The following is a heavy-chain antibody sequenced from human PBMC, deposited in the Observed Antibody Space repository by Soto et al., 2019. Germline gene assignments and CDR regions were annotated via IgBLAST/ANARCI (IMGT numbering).Heavy chain of an antibody. Sequence: SETLSLTCAVYGGSFSGYYWSWIRQPPRKGLEWIGEINHSGSTNYNPSLKSRVTISVDTSKNQFSLKLTSVTAADTAVYYCARVGYSSSWYRRGAFDIWGQGTMVT. D-gene: IGHD6-13*01. J-gene: IGHJ3*02. CDR1: GGSFSGYY. CDR2: INHSGST. CDR3: ARVGYSSSWYRRGAFDI. V-gene: IGHV4-34*01.